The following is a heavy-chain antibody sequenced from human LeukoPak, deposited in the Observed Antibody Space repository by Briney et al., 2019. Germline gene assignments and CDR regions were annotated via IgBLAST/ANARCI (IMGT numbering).Heavy chain of an antibody. V-gene: IGHV3-23*01. CDR3: AKQLGYCSDGSCYFPY. Sequence: GGSLRLSCAASGFTFSSYAMSWVRQAPGKGLEWVSGISGSGGTTYYADSVQGRFTISRDNSKSTLCLQMNSLRAEDTAVYYCAKQLGYCSDGSCYFPYWGQGTLVTVSS. CDR1: GFTFSSYA. D-gene: IGHD2-15*01. CDR2: ISGSGGTT. J-gene: IGHJ4*02.